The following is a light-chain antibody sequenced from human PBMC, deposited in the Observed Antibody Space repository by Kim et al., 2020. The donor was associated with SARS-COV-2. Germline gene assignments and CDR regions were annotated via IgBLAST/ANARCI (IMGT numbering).Light chain of an antibody. V-gene: IGKV3-11*01. CDR1: QNIDTY. CDR3: QQRNSWPPAVT. CDR2: DAS. J-gene: IGKJ4*01. Sequence: PGNRATLSCRASQNIDTYVAWYQQRPGQAPRLLVYDASNRATGVPDRFGGSGSGTDFTLTISSLEPEDFSIYYCQQRNSWPPAVTFGGGTKVDIK.